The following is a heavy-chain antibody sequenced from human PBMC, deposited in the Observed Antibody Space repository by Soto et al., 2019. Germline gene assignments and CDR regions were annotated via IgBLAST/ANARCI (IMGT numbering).Heavy chain of an antibody. CDR1: GFTFSSYS. CDR2: NSSSSSYI. Sequence: GGSLRLSCAASGFTFSSYSMNWVRQAPGKGLEWVSSNSSSSSYIYYADSVKGRFTISRDNAKNSLYLQMNSLRAEDTAVYYCARVLDDAFDIWGQGTMVTVSS. J-gene: IGHJ3*02. D-gene: IGHD1-1*01. V-gene: IGHV3-21*01. CDR3: ARVLDDAFDI.